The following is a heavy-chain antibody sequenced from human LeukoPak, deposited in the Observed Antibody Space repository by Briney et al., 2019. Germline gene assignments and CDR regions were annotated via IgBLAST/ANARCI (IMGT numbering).Heavy chain of an antibody. CDR1: GCTFTGYY. J-gene: IGHJ5*02. D-gene: IGHD2-21*02. V-gene: IGHV1-2*02. Sequence: ASVKVSCKASGCTFTGYYMHWVRQAPGQGLEWMGWINPNSGGTNYAQKFQGRVTMTRDTSISTAYMELSRLRSDDTAVYYCARDVGGVTAIPEYWFDPWGQGTLVTVSS. CDR3: ARDVGGVTAIPEYWFDP. CDR2: INPNSGGT.